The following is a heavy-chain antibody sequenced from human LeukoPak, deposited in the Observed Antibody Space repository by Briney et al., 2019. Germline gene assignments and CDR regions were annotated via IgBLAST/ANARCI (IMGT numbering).Heavy chain of an antibody. D-gene: IGHD3-3*01. J-gene: IGHJ4*02. CDR2: INPNSGGT. Sequence: ASVKVSCKASGYTFTGYYMHWVRQAPGQGLEWMGRINPNSGGTNYAQKFQGGVTMTRDTSISTAYMELSRLRSDDTAVYYCARGGSYDFWSGYFYYFDYWGQGTLVTVSS. V-gene: IGHV1-2*06. CDR3: ARGGSYDFWSGYFYYFDY. CDR1: GYTFTGYY.